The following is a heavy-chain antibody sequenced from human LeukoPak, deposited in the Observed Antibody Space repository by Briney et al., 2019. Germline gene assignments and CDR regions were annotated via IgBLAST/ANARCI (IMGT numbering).Heavy chain of an antibody. V-gene: IGHV3-7*04. J-gene: IGHJ4*02. Sequence: PGRSLRLSCAPSGFTFSSYWMSWVPQAPGKGLEWVANIKQDGSEKYYVDSVKGRFTISRDNAKNSLYLQMNSLRAEDTAVYYCARVPTYYDILTGYYTPYYFDYWGQGTLVTVSS. CDR2: IKQDGSEK. CDR3: ARVPTYYDILTGYYTPYYFDY. CDR1: GFTFSSYW. D-gene: IGHD3-9*01.